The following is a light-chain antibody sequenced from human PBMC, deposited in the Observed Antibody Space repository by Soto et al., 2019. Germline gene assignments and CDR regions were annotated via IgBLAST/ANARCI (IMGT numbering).Light chain of an antibody. Sequence: QSALTQPASVSGSPGQSITISCTGTSSDVGSYNLVSWYQQHPGKAPKLMIYEGSKRPSGVSNRFSGSKSGNTASLTISGPQAEDEAYYCCCSYAGSSTLVFGGGTKVTVL. CDR2: EGS. CDR1: SSDVGSYNL. J-gene: IGLJ2*01. V-gene: IGLV2-23*01. CDR3: CSYAGSSTLV.